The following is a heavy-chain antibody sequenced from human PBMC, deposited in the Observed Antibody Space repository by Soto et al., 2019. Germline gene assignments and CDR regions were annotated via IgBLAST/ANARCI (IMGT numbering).Heavy chain of an antibody. Sequence: EVQLVQSGAEVKKPGESLKISCKGSGYSFTSYWIGWVRQMPGKGLEWMGIIYPGDSDTRYSPSFQGQVTISADKSISTAYLQWRSVNASVTAMYYCERQLAGTGLLGCFDYLGQGTLGTGSS. CDR2: IYPGDSDT. V-gene: IGHV5-51*01. CDR1: GYSFTSYW. CDR3: ERQLAGTGLLGCFDY. J-gene: IGHJ4*02. D-gene: IGHD6-13*01.